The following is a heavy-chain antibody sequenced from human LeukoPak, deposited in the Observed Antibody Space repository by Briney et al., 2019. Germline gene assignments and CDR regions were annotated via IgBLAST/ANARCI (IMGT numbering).Heavy chain of an antibody. V-gene: IGHV5-51*01. D-gene: IGHD2-8*01. J-gene: IGHJ6*03. CDR2: IYPDYSET. Sequence: GESLKISCKGFGYSFTKYWIGWVRQMPGKGLEWMGIIYPDYSETTYSPSFQGQVTMSVDKSINTAYLQWSSLKASDTATYYCARHGHCTNGVCYSNYYYYMDVWGKGTTVTVSS. CDR1: GYSFTKYW. CDR3: ARHGHCTNGVCYSNYYYYMDV.